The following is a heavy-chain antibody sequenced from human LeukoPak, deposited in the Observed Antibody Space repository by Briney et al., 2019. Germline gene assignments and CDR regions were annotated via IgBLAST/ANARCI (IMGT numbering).Heavy chain of an antibody. Sequence: SETLSLTCAVTGDSTSSHYWSWIRQPPGKGLEWIGYIYYSGSTNYNPSLKSRVTMSIDTSKNQFSLKLSSVTAADTAVYFCAREAVGAITFDYWGQGTLVSVSS. D-gene: IGHD1-26*01. CDR1: GDSTSSHY. CDR3: AREAVGAITFDY. V-gene: IGHV4-59*11. CDR2: IYYSGST. J-gene: IGHJ4*02.